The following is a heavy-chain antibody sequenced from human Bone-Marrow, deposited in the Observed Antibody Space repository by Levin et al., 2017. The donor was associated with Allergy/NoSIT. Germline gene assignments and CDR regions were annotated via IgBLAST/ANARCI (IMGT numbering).Heavy chain of an antibody. D-gene: IGHD3-22*01. CDR2: ISVSGTTI. V-gene: IGHV3-48*04. CDR1: GFTLSSYS. Sequence: GESLKISCTASGFTLSSYSMNWVRQAPGKGLEWLSYISVSGTTIYYADSVKGRFTISRDNAKNSLFLLMSSLTAEDTAVYYCARDNYYDSRGYFSRTFYYYVLDVWGQGTTVTVSS. J-gene: IGHJ6*02. CDR3: ARDNYYDSRGYFSRTFYYYVLDV.